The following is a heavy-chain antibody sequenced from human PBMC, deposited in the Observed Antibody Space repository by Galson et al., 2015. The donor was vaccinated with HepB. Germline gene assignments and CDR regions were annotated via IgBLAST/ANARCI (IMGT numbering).Heavy chain of an antibody. V-gene: IGHV3-7*01. CDR3: ARDRVDTAMVTDVLDY. CDR1: GFTFSSCW. D-gene: IGHD5-18*01. Sequence: SLRLSCAASGFTFSSCWMSWVRQAPGKGLEWVANIKQDGSEKYYVDSVKGRFTISRDNAKNSLYLQMNSLRAEDTAVYYCARDRVDTAMVTDVLDYWGQGTLVTVSS. J-gene: IGHJ4*02. CDR2: IKQDGSEK.